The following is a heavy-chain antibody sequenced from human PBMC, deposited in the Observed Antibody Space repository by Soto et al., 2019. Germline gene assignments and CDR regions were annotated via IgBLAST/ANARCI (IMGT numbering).Heavy chain of an antibody. Sequence: ASVKVSCKASGYTFTSYGISWVRQAPGQGLEWIGWISAYNGNTNYAQKLQGRVTMTTDTSTSTAYMELRSLRSDDTAVYYCARTELIFGGGYNWFDPWGQGTLVTVSS. CDR3: ARTELIFGGGYNWFDP. CDR1: GYTFTSYG. CDR2: ISAYNGNT. V-gene: IGHV1-18*01. J-gene: IGHJ5*02. D-gene: IGHD3-3*01.